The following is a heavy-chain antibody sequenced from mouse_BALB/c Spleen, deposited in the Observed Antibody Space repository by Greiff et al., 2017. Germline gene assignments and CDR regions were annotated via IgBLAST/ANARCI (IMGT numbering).Heavy chain of an antibody. V-gene: IGHV1S81*02. Sequence: VQLKESGAELVKPGASVKLSCKASGYTFTSYYMYWVKQRPGQGLEWIGEINPSNGGTNFNEKFKSKATLTVDKSSSTAYMQLSSLTSEDSAVYYCTRPIYYYGSSFAYWGQGTLVTVSA. CDR2: INPSNGGT. J-gene: IGHJ3*01. CDR1: GYTFTSYY. CDR3: TRPIYYYGSSFAY. D-gene: IGHD1-1*01.